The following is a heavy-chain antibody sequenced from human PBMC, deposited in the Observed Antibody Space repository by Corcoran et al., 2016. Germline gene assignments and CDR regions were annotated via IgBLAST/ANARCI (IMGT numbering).Heavy chain of an antibody. CDR1: GYRFTTSW. J-gene: IGHJ6*02. Sequence: EVQLVQSGAEVKKPGESLKIYCQGSGYRFTTSWIAWVRQMPGKGLESMGVIYPGDSDTRYSPSFQGQVTISADKSISTAYLQWSSLKASDTAMYYWARQTRSGVDVWGQGTPVTVSS. CDR2: IYPGDSDT. CDR3: ARQTRSGVDV. D-gene: IGHD2-15*01. V-gene: IGHV5-51*01.